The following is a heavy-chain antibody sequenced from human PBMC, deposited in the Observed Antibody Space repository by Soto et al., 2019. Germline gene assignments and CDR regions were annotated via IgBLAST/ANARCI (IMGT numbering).Heavy chain of an antibody. D-gene: IGHD2-15*01. J-gene: IGHJ5*02. V-gene: IGHV4-59*01. CDR3: ARDRMVAATLHWFDP. CDR2: IYYSGIT. CDR1: GGSISSYY. Sequence: SETLSLTCTVSGGSISSYYWSWIRQPPGKGLEWIGYIYYSGITNYNPSLKSRVTISVDTSKNQFSLKLSSVTAADTAVYYCARDRMVAATLHWFDPWGQGTLVTVSS.